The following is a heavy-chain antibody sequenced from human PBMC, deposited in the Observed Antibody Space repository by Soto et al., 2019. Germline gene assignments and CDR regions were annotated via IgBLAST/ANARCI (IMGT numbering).Heavy chain of an antibody. D-gene: IGHD2-15*01. Sequence: SETLSLTCAVYGGSFSGYYWSWIRQPPGKGLEWIGEINHSGSTNYNPSLKSRVTISVDTSKNQFSLKLSYVTAADTAVYYCAREGSGGSLYDAFDIWGQGTMVTV. CDR1: GGSFSGYY. V-gene: IGHV4-34*01. CDR2: INHSGST. CDR3: AREGSGGSLYDAFDI. J-gene: IGHJ3*02.